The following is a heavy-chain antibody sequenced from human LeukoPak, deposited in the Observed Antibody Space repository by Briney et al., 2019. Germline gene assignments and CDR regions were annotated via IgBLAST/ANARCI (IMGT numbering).Heavy chain of an antibody. Sequence: PRASVKVSCKTSGYSFTDYDMHWVRQAPGQGLEWMGWINATSGGTSSAQNFQGRVTMPRDTSITTVYMEVSWLTSDDTAIYYFSRAVRRDGGPYLIGRWLQAAMASDP. D-gene: IGHD5-24*01. CDR2: INATSGGT. J-gene: IGHJ5*02. CDR1: GYSFTDYD. CDR3: SRAVRRDGGPYLIGRWLQAAMASDP. V-gene: IGHV1-2*02.